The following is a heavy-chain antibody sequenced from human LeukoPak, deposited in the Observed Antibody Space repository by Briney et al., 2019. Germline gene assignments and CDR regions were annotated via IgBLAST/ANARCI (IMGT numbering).Heavy chain of an antibody. V-gene: IGHV4-59*01. Sequence: SETLSLTCTVSGGSISSYYWSWIRQPPGKGLEWIGYIYYSGSTNYNPSLKSRVTISVDTSKNQFSLKLSSVTAADTAVYYCAGVHDGGYFDYWGQGTLVTVSS. D-gene: IGHD3-16*01. J-gene: IGHJ4*02. CDR1: GGSISSYY. CDR3: AGVHDGGYFDY. CDR2: IYYSGST.